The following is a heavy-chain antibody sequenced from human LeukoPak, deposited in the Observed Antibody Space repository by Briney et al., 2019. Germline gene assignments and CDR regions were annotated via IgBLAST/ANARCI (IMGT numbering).Heavy chain of an antibody. Sequence: GGSLRLSCAASGFTFSDYYMSWIRQAPGKGLEWASYISSSGSTIYYADSVKGRFTISRDNAKNSLYLQMNSLRAEDTAVYYCARTSASVYYYGMDVWGQGTTVTVSS. D-gene: IGHD2-2*01. CDR3: ARTSASVYYYGMDV. CDR2: ISSSGSTI. J-gene: IGHJ6*02. V-gene: IGHV3-11*01. CDR1: GFTFSDYY.